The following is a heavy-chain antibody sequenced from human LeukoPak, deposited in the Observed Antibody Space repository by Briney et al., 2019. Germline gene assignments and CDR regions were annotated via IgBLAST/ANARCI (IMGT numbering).Heavy chain of an antibody. V-gene: IGHV1-69*13. J-gene: IGHJ4*02. Sequence: SVKVSCKASGYTFTSYGISWVRQAPGQGLEWMGGIIPIFGTANYAQKFQGRVTITADESTSTAYMELSSLRSEDTAVYYCARGRMAGTYVFDYWGQGTLVTVSS. CDR2: IIPIFGTA. CDR3: ARGRMAGTYVFDY. D-gene: IGHD6-19*01. CDR1: GYTFTSYG.